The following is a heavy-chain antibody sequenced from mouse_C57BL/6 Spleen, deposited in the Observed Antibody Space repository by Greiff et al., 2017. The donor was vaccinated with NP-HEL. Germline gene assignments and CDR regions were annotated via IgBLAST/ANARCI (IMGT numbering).Heavy chain of an antibody. CDR3: TRQKLGSFDY. Sequence: QVQLQQSGAELVRPGASVTLSCKASGYTFTDYEMHWVKQTPVHGLEWIGAIDPETGGTAYNQKFKGKAILTADKSSSTAYMELRSLTSEDSAVYYCTRQKLGSFDYWGQGTTLTVSS. CDR1: GYTFTDYE. J-gene: IGHJ2*01. CDR2: IDPETGGT. D-gene: IGHD4-1*01. V-gene: IGHV1-15*01.